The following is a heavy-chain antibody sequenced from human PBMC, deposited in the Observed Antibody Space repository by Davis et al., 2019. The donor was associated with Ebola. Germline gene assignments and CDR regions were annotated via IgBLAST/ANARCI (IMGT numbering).Heavy chain of an antibody. V-gene: IGHV3-23*01. D-gene: IGHD6-19*01. Sequence: PGGSLRLSCAASGFTFSSYAMSWVRQAPGKGLEWVSAISGSGGSTYYADSVKGRFTISRDNSKNTLYLQMNSLRAEDTAVYYCAKLKGGSGWLGYFQHWGQGTLVTVSS. J-gene: IGHJ1*01. CDR3: AKLKGGSGWLGYFQH. CDR2: ISGSGGST. CDR1: GFTFSSYA.